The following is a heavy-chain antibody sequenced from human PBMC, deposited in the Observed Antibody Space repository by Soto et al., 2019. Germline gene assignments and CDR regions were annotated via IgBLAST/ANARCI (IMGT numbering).Heavy chain of an antibody. V-gene: IGHV4-59*08. CDR1: GGSISSYY. CDR3: ARQGFGPLHGLVDV. CDR2: VHHSWGS. D-gene: IGHD3-10*01. J-gene: IGHJ6*02. Sequence: QVQLQESGPGLVKPSETLSLSCTVSGGSISSYYWSWFRQSPGKRMEWIGYVHHSWGSSYNPSLQSRVAISLDPSKSQFSRNVTSVTATGTAVYYCARQGFGPLHGLVDVWGQGTTVTVSS.